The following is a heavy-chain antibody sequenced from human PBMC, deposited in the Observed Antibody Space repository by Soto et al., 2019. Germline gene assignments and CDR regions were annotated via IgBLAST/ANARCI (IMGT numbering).Heavy chain of an antibody. J-gene: IGHJ4*02. Sequence: EVQLLESGGGLVQPGGSLRLSCAASGFTFSSYAMNWVRQAPGKGLEWVSVISGSGGSTYYADSVKGRFTISRDNSKNTPLLQMNSLLADDTAVYYCASRSSGWYFDYWGQGTLVTVSS. D-gene: IGHD6-19*01. CDR1: GFTFSSYA. CDR2: ISGSGGST. V-gene: IGHV3-23*01. CDR3: ASRSSGWYFDY.